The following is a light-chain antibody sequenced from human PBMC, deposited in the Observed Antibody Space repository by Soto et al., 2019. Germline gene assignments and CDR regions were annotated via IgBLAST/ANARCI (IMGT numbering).Light chain of an antibody. CDR1: QSVSSN. V-gene: IGKV3-15*01. Sequence: EIVMTQSPATLSVSPGERATLSYSASQSVSSNLAWYQQKPGQAPRLLIYGASTRATGIPARFSGSGSGIEFTLTISSLQSEDFAVYYCQHYNNWPRTFGQGTKVEIK. J-gene: IGKJ1*01. CDR3: QHYNNWPRT. CDR2: GAS.